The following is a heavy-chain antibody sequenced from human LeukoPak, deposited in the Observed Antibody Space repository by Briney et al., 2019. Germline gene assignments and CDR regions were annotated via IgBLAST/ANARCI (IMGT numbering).Heavy chain of an antibody. Sequence: SVKVSCKASGGTFSSYAISWVRQAPGQGLEWMGRIIPILGIANYAQKFQGRVTITADKSTSTAYMELSSLRSEDTAVYYCARTDGGYGSGSYECWGQGALVTVSS. D-gene: IGHD3-10*01. J-gene: IGHJ4*02. CDR2: IIPILGIA. CDR1: GGTFSSYA. V-gene: IGHV1-69*04. CDR3: ARTDGGYGSGSYEC.